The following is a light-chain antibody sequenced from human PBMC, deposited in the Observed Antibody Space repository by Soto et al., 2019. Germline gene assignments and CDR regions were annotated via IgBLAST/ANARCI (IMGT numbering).Light chain of an antibody. J-gene: IGLJ3*02. V-gene: IGLV1-47*01. Sequence: QSVLTQPPSASGTPGQRVTISCSGSSSNIGSNYVYWYQQLPGTAPKLLIYRNNQRPSGVPDRFSGSKSGTSASLAISGLRCEDEADYYCAAWDDSLSGLNWVFGGGTKLTVL. CDR2: RNN. CDR1: SSNIGSNY. CDR3: AAWDDSLSGLNWV.